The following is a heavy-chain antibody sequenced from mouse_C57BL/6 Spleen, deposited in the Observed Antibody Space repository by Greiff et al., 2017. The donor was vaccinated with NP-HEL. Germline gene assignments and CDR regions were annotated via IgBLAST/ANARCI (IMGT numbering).Heavy chain of an antibody. J-gene: IGHJ3*01. CDR1: GYTFTDYY. Sequence: VQLQQSGAELVRPGASVKLSCKASGYTFTDYYINWVKQRPGQGLEWIARIYPGSGNTYYNEKFKGKATLTAEKSSSTAYMQLSSLTSEDSAVYFCASDDGGFAYWGQGTLVTVSA. CDR2: IYPGSGNT. D-gene: IGHD2-12*01. CDR3: ASDDGGFAY. V-gene: IGHV1-76*01.